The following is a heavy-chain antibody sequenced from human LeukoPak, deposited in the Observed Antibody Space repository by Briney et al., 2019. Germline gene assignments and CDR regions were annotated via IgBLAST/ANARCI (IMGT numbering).Heavy chain of an antibody. Sequence: SETLSLTCAVSGYSISSGYYWGWIRQPPGKGLEWIGSIYHSGSTYYNPSLKSRVTISVDTSKNQFSLKLSSVTAADTAVYYCARRQYSYDSSCYYPIHALDIWGPGTMVTVSS. V-gene: IGHV4-38-2*01. CDR2: IYHSGST. CDR3: ARRQYSYDSSCYYPIHALDI. J-gene: IGHJ3*02. D-gene: IGHD3-22*01. CDR1: GYSISSGYY.